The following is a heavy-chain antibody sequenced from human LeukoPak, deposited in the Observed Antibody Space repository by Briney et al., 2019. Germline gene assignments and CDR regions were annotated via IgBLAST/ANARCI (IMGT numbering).Heavy chain of an antibody. Sequence: ASVKVFCKASGYTFTSYGVNWVRQAPGQGLEWMGWISAYNGHTNYAQKLQGRVTMTTDTSTSTLYMELRSLRSDDTAVYYCARHRLPRVYYDSSGYYHNGFDIWGQGTMVTVSS. V-gene: IGHV1-18*01. CDR1: GYTFTSYG. CDR2: ISAYNGHT. D-gene: IGHD3-22*01. J-gene: IGHJ3*02. CDR3: ARHRLPRVYYDSSGYYHNGFDI.